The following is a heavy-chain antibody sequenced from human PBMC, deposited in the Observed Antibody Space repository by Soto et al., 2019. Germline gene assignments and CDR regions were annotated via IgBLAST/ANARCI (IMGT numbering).Heavy chain of an antibody. CDR2: ISSSSSTI. Sequence: EVQLVESGGGLVQPGGSLRLSGAASGFTFSSYSMNWVRQAPGTGQEWVSYISSSSSTIYYADSVTGRCTITRDNDNNSLFMEINSPRSEDTAVYYCATDLFTITLDYFDYWGQGTLVTIS. CDR1: GFTFSSYS. CDR3: ATDLFTITLDYFDY. V-gene: IGHV3-48*01. D-gene: IGHD3-10*01. J-gene: IGHJ4*02.